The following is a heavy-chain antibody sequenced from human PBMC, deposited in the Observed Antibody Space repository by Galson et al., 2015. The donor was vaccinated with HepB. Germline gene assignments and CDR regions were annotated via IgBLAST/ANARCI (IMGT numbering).Heavy chain of an antibody. CDR1: GGTFSSYT. V-gene: IGHV1-69*02. J-gene: IGHJ6*02. CDR3: ARAYYYDSSGYRYGMDV. CDR2: IIPILGIA. D-gene: IGHD3-22*01. Sequence: SVKVSCKASGGTFSSYTISWVRQAPGQGLEWMGRIIPILGIANYAQKFQGRVTITADKSTSTAYMELSSLRSEDTAVYYCARAYYYDSSGYRYGMDVWGQGTTVTVSS.